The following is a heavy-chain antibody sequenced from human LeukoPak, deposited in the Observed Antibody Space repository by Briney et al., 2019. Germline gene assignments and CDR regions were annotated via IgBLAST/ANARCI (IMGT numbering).Heavy chain of an antibody. CDR1: GFTFNNHA. Sequence: QSGGSLRHSCAASGFTFNNHAMSWVRQAPGKGLEWVSAISGSGGSTYYADSVKGRFTISRDNSKNTLYLQMNSLRAEDTAVYYCAKDRNWNYEGWFDPWGQGTLVTVSS. D-gene: IGHD1-7*01. V-gene: IGHV3-23*01. CDR3: AKDRNWNYEGWFDP. CDR2: ISGSGGST. J-gene: IGHJ5*02.